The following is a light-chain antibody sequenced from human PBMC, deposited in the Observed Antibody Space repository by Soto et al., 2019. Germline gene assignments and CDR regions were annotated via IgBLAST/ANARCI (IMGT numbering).Light chain of an antibody. J-gene: IGKJ5*01. CDR1: QSVSSSN. Sequence: IVLTQSPGTLSLSPGERGTLSCRASQSVSSSNLAWYQQKPGQAPRLLIYGASSRATGIPDRFSGSGSGTDFNLTISRLEPEDFAVYYCQQYGISPNTFGQGTRLEIK. CDR2: GAS. CDR3: QQYGISPNT. V-gene: IGKV3-20*01.